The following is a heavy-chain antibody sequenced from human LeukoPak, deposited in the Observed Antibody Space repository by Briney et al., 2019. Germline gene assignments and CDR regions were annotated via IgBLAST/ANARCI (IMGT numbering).Heavy chain of an antibody. CDR3: ARANCSSTSCQVDY. CDR1: GFTFDDYG. CDR2: INWNGGST. D-gene: IGHD2-2*01. J-gene: IGHJ4*02. V-gene: IGHV3-20*04. Sequence: GSLRLSCAASGFTFDDYGMSWVRQAPGKGLEWVSGINWNGGSTGYADSVKGRFTISRDNAKNSLYLQMNSLRAEDTALYYCARANCSSTSCQVDYWGQGTLVTVSS.